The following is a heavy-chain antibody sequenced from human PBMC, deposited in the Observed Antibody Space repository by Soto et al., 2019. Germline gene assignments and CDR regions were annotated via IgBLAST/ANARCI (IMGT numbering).Heavy chain of an antibody. V-gene: IGHV1-46*01. D-gene: IGHD5-12*01. CDR1: GYRFSSYY. CDR3: ARQRGYAYGLDS. Sequence: QEPLVESGAEVKRPGASVRISCKASGYRFSSYYINWLRLAPGQPPEWMGMIDPGDGTAESAQRFQGRVVMTRDTSTSTAYMELSSLGSEDTAAYYCARQRGYAYGLDSWGQGTLVTVSS. J-gene: IGHJ4*02. CDR2: IDPGDGTA.